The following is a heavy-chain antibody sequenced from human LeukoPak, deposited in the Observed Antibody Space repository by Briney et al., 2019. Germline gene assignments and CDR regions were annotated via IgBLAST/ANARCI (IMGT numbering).Heavy chain of an antibody. Sequence: GGSLSLSCAASEFTFDDYAMHWVRQAPGKGLEWVSGISWNSGSIGYADSVKGRFTISRDNAKNSPYLQMNSLRAEDTAVYYCAELGITMIGGVWGKGTTVTISS. CDR1: EFTFDDYA. CDR3: AELGITMIGGV. CDR2: ISWNSGSI. D-gene: IGHD3-10*02. V-gene: IGHV3-9*01. J-gene: IGHJ6*04.